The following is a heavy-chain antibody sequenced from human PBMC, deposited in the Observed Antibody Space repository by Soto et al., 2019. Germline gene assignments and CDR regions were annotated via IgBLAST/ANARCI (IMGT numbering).Heavy chain of an antibody. Sequence: QLLESGGGLVQPGGSLRLSCEASGFSFSSYALSWVRQAPGKGLEWVSTFSAGGRAYYADSVKGRFTIAKDTSKNTLRLQVSSLRAEDTAVYYCAKDSMPRHYGDTHFDYWGQGTRVTVSS. V-gene: IGHV3-23*01. J-gene: IGHJ4*02. CDR2: FSAGGRA. CDR1: GFSFSSYA. CDR3: AKDSMPRHYGDTHFDY. D-gene: IGHD4-17*01.